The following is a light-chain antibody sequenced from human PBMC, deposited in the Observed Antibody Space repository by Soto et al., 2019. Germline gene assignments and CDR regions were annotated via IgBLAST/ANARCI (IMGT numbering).Light chain of an antibody. CDR1: QSVSSSY. CDR3: QQYGSSSFT. V-gene: IGKV3-20*01. J-gene: IGKJ2*01. Sequence: EIVLTQSPGTLSLSSGERATLSCRASQSVSSSYLAWYQQKPGQAPRLLVYATSSRATGIPDRFSGSGSGTDFTLTIRRLEPEDFEVYYCQQYGSSSFTFGQGTKLEIK. CDR2: ATS.